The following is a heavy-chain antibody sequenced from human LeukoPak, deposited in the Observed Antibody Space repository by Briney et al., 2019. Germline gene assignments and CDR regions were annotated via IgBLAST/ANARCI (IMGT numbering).Heavy chain of an antibody. J-gene: IGHJ4*02. CDR3: ARGGDSSGWYPYYFDY. D-gene: IGHD6-19*01. Sequence: ASVKVSCKASGYTFTSYYMHWVRQAPGQGLEWMGWINTNTGNPTYAQGFTGRFVFSLDTSVSTAYLQISSLKAEDTAVYYCARGGDSSGWYPYYFDYWGQGTLVTVSS. V-gene: IGHV7-4-1*02. CDR1: GYTFTSYY. CDR2: INTNTGNP.